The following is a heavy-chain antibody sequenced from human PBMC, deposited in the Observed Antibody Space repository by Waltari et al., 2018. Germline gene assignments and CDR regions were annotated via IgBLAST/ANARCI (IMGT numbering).Heavy chain of an antibody. J-gene: IGHJ4*02. CDR3: AKGGASSRPFDQ. CDR1: RGSLSVAY. CDR2: IHHTGST. Sequence: QVQLQESGPGLVKPSETLSLTCTVSRGSLSVAYWSWIRQPPWKGLEWIAFIHHTGSTNSNPSLASRVTISVDTSKNQCSLRLSSVTAADTAVYYCAKGGASSRPFDQWGQGTLVTVSS. V-gene: IGHV4-59*01.